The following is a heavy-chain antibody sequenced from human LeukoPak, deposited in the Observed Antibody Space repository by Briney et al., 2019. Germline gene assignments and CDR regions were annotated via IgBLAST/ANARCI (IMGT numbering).Heavy chain of an antibody. Sequence: PGGSLRLSCAASGFTFSSYGMHWVRQAPGKGLEWVTFIRYDGSDHYYTDSVKGRFTISRDTAKATLYLQMNSLIAEDTAVYYCAKGGTSGWFYFDYWGLGTLVTVSS. J-gene: IGHJ4*02. V-gene: IGHV3-30*02. CDR2: IRYDGSDH. CDR3: AKGGTSGWFYFDY. CDR1: GFTFSSYG. D-gene: IGHD6-19*01.